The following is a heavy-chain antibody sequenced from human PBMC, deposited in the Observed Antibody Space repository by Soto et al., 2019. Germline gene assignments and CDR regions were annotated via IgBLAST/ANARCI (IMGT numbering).Heavy chain of an antibody. CDR2: ISSISSTI. CDR3: AAPFFYSGYDGHSYMDV. D-gene: IGHD5-12*01. V-gene: IGHV3-48*01. Sequence: EVHLVESGGGLVQPGGSLRLSCAASGFTFSSYSMNWVRQATGKGLEWVSYISSISSTIYYADSVKGRFTISRDNAKNPLDLQMNRLRAEDTAVYYCAAPFFYSGYDGHSYMDVWGKGTTVTVSS. J-gene: IGHJ6*03. CDR1: GFTFSSYS.